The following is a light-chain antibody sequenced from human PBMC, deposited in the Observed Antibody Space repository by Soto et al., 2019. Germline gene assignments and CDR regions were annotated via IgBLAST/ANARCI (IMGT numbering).Light chain of an antibody. V-gene: IGKV1-33*01. Sequence: DIQMSQSPSSLSASVGDRVTITCQASQDISNYLNWYQHKPGKAPKLLIFRASNLETGVPSRFSGGGSGTHFTFTISSLQLEDIATYYCQQYDNLPSYTFGPGTKLEIK. CDR1: QDISNY. CDR2: RAS. J-gene: IGKJ2*01. CDR3: QQYDNLPSYT.